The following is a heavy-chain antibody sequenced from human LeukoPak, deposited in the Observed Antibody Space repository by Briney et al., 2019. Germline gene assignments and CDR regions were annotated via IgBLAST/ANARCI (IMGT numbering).Heavy chain of an antibody. CDR2: ISSNGDAT. D-gene: IGHD1/OR15-1a*01. Sequence: GGSLRLSCAASGFTFSNYALHWVRQAPGKGLEYVSAISSNGDATFYANSVKGRFTISRDNSKNTLYLQMGSRRAVDMAVYYCVRVGNNRNFDYGAQGPLVTVPP. CDR1: GFTFSNYA. V-gene: IGHV3-64*01. J-gene: IGHJ4*02. CDR3: VRVGNNRNFDY.